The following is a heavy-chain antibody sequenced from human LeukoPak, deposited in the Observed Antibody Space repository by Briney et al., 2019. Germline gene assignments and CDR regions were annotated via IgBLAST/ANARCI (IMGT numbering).Heavy chain of an antibody. CDR2: IKQDGSEK. CDR3: ARGVYSSSWYYRSSYFDY. D-gene: IGHD6-13*01. J-gene: IGHJ4*02. CDR1: GFTFSSYW. V-gene: IGHV3-7*01. Sequence: PGGSLRLSCAASGFTFSSYWMSWVRQAPGKGLEWVANIKQDGSEKYYVDSVKGRFTISRDNAKNSLYLQMNSLRAEDTAVYYCARGVYSSSWYYRSSYFDYWGQGTLVTVSS.